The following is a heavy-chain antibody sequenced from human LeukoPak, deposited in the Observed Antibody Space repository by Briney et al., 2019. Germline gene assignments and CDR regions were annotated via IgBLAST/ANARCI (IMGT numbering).Heavy chain of an antibody. CDR3: ARMSSGSNDY. Sequence: PSEPLSLTCTVSGDSISTTYWSWIRQPAGKGLEWIGRISTSGNSNYNPSLKSRVTMSVDTSNNQFSLNLRSVTAADTAVYYCARMSSGSNDYWGQGTLVTVSS. CDR2: ISTSGNS. J-gene: IGHJ4*02. CDR1: GDSISTTY. V-gene: IGHV4-4*07. D-gene: IGHD1-26*01.